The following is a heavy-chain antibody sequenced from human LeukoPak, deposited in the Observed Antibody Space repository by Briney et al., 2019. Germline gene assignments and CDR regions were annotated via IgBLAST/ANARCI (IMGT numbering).Heavy chain of an antibody. CDR3: AKGAIDYYDSSGYYPDY. CDR1: GFTFSSYG. J-gene: IGHJ4*02. CDR2: IRYDGSNK. Sequence: GSLRLSCAASGFTFSSYGMHWVRQAPGKGLEWVAFIRYDGSNKYYADSVKGRFTISRDNSKNTLYLQMNSLRAEDTAVYYCAKGAIDYYDSSGYYPDYWGQGTLVTVSS. D-gene: IGHD3-22*01. V-gene: IGHV3-30*02.